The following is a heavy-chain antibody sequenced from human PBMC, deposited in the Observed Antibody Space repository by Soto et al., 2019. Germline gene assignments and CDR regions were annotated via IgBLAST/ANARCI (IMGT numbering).Heavy chain of an antibody. Sequence: SETLCLTCGVSGGSINNGDYYWSWIRQPPGKGLEWIGYIYYSGSTYFNPSLKSRLSMSLDTSKNQFSLKLSSVTAADTAVYYCARGVARAVRFDYWGQGTLVTVSS. D-gene: IGHD6-19*01. J-gene: IGHJ4*02. CDR3: ARGVARAVRFDY. CDR2: IYYSGST. CDR1: GGSINNGDYY. V-gene: IGHV4-30-4*01.